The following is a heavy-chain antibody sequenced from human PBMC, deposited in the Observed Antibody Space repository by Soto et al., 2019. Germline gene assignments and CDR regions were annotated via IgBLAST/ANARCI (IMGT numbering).Heavy chain of an antibody. Sequence: SQTLSLTCAISGDSVSSYSAAWNWIRQPPSGGLEWLGRTYYRSRFFSDYAESVKSRIIINPDTSKNQFSLQLKSVTPEDTAVSYCVRDRYSSSGWFDTWGQGTPVTVSS. CDR1: GDSVSSYSAA. CDR3: VRDRYSSSGWFDT. D-gene: IGHD3-10*01. J-gene: IGHJ5*02. CDR2: TYYRSRFFS. V-gene: IGHV6-1*01.